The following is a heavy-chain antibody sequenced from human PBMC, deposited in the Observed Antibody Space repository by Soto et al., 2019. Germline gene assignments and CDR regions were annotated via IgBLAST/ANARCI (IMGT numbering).Heavy chain of an antibody. V-gene: IGHV4-39*01. Sequence: PSETLSLTCIVSGGSISSTSYYWGWIRQPPGKGLQSIGSIYYSGSTYYNPSLKSRVTISVDTSKNQFSLKLTSVTAADTAVYYCARRDTSGYYYRWGQGTLVTVSS. CDR1: GGSISSTSYY. J-gene: IGHJ4*02. D-gene: IGHD3-22*01. CDR3: ARRDTSGYYYR. CDR2: IYYSGST.